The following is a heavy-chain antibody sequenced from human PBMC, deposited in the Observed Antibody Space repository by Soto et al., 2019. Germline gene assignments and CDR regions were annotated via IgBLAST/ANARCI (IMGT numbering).Heavy chain of an antibody. V-gene: IGHV3-23*01. CDR2: ISGSGGST. J-gene: IGHJ4*02. D-gene: IGHD2-2*01. CDR1: GFNFNNYA. Sequence: EVQLWESGGGLVQPGGSLRLSCAGSGFNFNNYAMSWVRQAPGKGLEWVSTISGSGGSTDYADSVQGHFTISRDNSQNTLYLQMNSLRAEDTAVYYCAKDRSYAYNTFDYWGQGSLVTVSS. CDR3: AKDRSYAYNTFDY.